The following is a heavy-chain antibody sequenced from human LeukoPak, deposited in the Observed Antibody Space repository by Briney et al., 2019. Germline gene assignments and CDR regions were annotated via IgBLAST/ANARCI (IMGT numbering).Heavy chain of an antibody. J-gene: IGHJ4*02. CDR1: GFTFSSYW. CDR3: ARVRYSSSSQGDY. CDR2: INSDGSST. V-gene: IGHV3-74*01. Sequence: TGGSLRLSCAASGFTFSSYWMHWVRQAPGKGLGWVSRINSDGSSTSYADSVKGRFTISRDNAKNTLYLQMNSLRAEDTAVYYCARVRYSSSSQGDYWGQGTLVTVSS. D-gene: IGHD6-6*01.